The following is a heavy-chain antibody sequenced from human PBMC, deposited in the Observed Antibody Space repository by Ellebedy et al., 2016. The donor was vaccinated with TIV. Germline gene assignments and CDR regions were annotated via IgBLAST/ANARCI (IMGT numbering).Heavy chain of an antibody. D-gene: IGHD3-22*01. V-gene: IGHV4-30-4*01. J-gene: IGHJ4*02. CDR3: ARDPYYYDSSGYWWEVKDFDY. CDR2: IYPSGST. CDR1: GASIITGDYY. Sequence: SETLSLXXTVSGASIITGDYYWTWFRQTPGKGLEWIGHIYPSGSTHYNPSLKSRLTMFVDTSKNQFSLKLSSVTAADTAVYYCARDPYYYDSSGYWWEVKDFDYWGQGTLVTVSS.